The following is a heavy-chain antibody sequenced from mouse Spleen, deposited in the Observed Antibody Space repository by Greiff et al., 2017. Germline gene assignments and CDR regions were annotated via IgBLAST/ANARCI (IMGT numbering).Heavy chain of an antibody. CDR1: GYSISSGFY. V-gene: IGHV3-6*01. Sequence: ESGPGLVKPSQSLSLTCSVTGYSISSGFYWKWIRQLPGNKLEWMGYISYDGSNNYNPSLKNRISITRDTSKNQFFLRLNSVTTEDTGTYYCARNWRIYDGYYGFAYWGQGTLVTVSA. CDR2: ISYDGSN. J-gene: IGHJ3*01. D-gene: IGHD2-3*01. CDR3: ARNWRIYDGYYGFAY.